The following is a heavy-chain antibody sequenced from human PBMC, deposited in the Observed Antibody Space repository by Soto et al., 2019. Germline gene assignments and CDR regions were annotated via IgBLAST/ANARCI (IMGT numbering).Heavy chain of an antibody. D-gene: IGHD6-19*01. J-gene: IGHJ5*02. CDR3: ARDTGIAVAGNWFDP. Sequence: ASVKVSCKASGYTFTSYAMHWVRQAPGQRLEWMGWINTGNGNTKYSQKFQGRVTITRDTSASTAYMELSSLRSEDTAVYYCARDTGIAVAGNWFDPWGQGTLVT. CDR1: GYTFTSYA. V-gene: IGHV1-3*04. CDR2: INTGNGNT.